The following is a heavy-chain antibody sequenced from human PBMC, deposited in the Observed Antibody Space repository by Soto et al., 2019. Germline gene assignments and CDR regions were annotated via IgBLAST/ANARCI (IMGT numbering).Heavy chain of an antibody. CDR1: GFTFSSYS. CDR3: ARLHSLAPGYGMDV. Sequence: GGSLRLSCAASGFTFSSYSMNWVRQAPGKGLEWVSSISSSSSYIYYADSVKGRFTISRDNAKNSLYLQMNSLRAEDTAVYYCARLHSLAPGYGMDVWGQGTTVTVSS. V-gene: IGHV3-21*01. CDR2: ISSSSSYI. D-gene: IGHD3-16*02. J-gene: IGHJ6*02.